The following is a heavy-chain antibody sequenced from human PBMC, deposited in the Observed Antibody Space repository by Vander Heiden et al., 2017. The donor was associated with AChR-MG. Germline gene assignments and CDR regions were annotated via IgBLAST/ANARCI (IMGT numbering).Heavy chain of an antibody. CDR2: IYYSGST. V-gene: IGHV4-39*01. Sequence: QLQLQESGPGLVKPSETLSLTCTVPGGSISSSRYYWGWIRQPPGKGLEWIGNIYYSGSTYYNPSLKSRVTISVDTSKNQFSLKLSSVTAADTAVYYCARSSFSSWSFYNWFDPWGQGTLVTVSS. CDR1: GGSISSSRYY. CDR3: ARSSFSSWSFYNWFDP. D-gene: IGHD6-13*01. J-gene: IGHJ5*02.